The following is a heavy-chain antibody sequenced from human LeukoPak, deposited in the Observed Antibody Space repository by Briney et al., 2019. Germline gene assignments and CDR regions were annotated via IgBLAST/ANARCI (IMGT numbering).Heavy chain of an antibody. J-gene: IGHJ4*02. CDR1: GFTFDDYA. D-gene: IGHD3-10*01. Sequence: PGRSPRLSCAASGFTFDDYAMHWVRQAPGKGLVWVSRINSDGSSTSYADSVKGRFTISRDNAKNTLYLQMNSLRAEDTAVYYCARESGYYGSGSYYQFDYWGQGTLVTVSS. CDR2: INSDGSST. CDR3: ARESGYYGSGSYYQFDY. V-gene: IGHV3-74*01.